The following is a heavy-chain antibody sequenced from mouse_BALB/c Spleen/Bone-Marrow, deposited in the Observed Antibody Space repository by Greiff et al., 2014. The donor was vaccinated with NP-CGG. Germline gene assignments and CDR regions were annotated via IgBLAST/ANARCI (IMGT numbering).Heavy chain of an antibody. CDR1: GFNIKDTY. CDR2: IDPANGNT. CDR3: ARYSYGSRGYYLDY. D-gene: IGHD1-1*01. V-gene: IGHV14-3*02. J-gene: IGHJ2*01. Sequence: EVQLVESGAELVKPGASVKLSCTASGFNIKDTYMHWVKQRPEQGLEWIGRIDPANGNTKYDPKFQGKATITADTSSNTAYLQLSSRTSEDTAGYYCARYSYGSRGYYLDYRGQGTTLTVSS.